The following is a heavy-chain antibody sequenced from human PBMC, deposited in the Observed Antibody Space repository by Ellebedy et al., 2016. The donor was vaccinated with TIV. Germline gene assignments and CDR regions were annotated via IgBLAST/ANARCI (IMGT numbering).Heavy chain of an antibody. D-gene: IGHD3/OR15-3a*01. CDR1: GFIFTHYN. CDR3: ARDGPYFYFGMDV. J-gene: IGHJ6*02. V-gene: IGHV3-20*04. CDR2: INWNGDTT. Sequence: GESLKISCAASGFIFTHYNLNWFLHAPGRGLEWVSGINWNGDTTGYADSVKGRFTISRDNAKNSVYLEMNSLRAEDTALYYCARDGPYFYFGMDVWGQGTTVTVSS.